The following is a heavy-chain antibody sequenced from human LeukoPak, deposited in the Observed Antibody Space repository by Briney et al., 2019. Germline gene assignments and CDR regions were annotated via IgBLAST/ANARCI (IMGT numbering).Heavy chain of an antibody. CDR3: ARDHGDSGIDY. Sequence: ASVKVSCKASGYTLTGYYMHWVRQAPGQGLEWMGWINPNSGGTNYAQKFQGRVTMTRDTSISTAYMELSRLRSDDTAAYYCARDHGDSGIDYWGQGTLVTVSS. V-gene: IGHV1-2*02. D-gene: IGHD4-17*01. CDR1: GYTLTGYY. J-gene: IGHJ4*02. CDR2: INPNSGGT.